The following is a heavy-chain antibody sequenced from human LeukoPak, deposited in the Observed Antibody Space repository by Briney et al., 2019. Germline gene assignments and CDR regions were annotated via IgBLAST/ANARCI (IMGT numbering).Heavy chain of an antibody. V-gene: IGHV3-15*01. CDR3: TADPYGMDV. Sequence: GGSLGLSCAASGLIFSNAWMSWVRQAPGKGLEWVGRIKSKTDGGTTDYAAPVKGRFTISRDDSRNTLYLQMNSLRTEDTAVYYCTADPYGMDVWGQGTTVTVSS. J-gene: IGHJ6*02. CDR2: IKSKTDGGTT. CDR1: GLIFSNAW.